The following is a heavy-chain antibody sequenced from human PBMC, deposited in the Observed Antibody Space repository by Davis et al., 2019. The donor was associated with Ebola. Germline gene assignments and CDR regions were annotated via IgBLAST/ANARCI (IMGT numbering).Heavy chain of an antibody. CDR3: AKGTGYTAPRGTRSLDS. V-gene: IGHV3-23*01. D-gene: IGHD5-24*01. Sequence: PGGSLRLSCAASGFTFGPYAMTWVRQALGKGLEWVSSIGTGHDTQYADSVKGRFIISRDNSKNTLYLEMKNLRADDMALYYCAKGTGYTAPRGTRSLDSWGQGTLVTVSS. CDR1: GFTFGPYA. J-gene: IGHJ5*01. CDR2: IGTGHDT.